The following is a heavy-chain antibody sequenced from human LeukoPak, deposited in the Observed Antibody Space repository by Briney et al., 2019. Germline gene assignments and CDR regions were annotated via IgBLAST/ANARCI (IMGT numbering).Heavy chain of an antibody. Sequence: GGSLRLSCAASGLTFSSYAMHWVRQAPGKGLEWVVVISYDGSNKYYADSVKGRFTISRDNSKNTLYLQMNSLRAEDTAVYYCAVVGQGYWGQGTLVTVSS. CDR1: GLTFSSYA. CDR3: AVVGQGY. J-gene: IGHJ4*02. D-gene: IGHD2-15*01. V-gene: IGHV3-30-3*01. CDR2: ISYDGSNK.